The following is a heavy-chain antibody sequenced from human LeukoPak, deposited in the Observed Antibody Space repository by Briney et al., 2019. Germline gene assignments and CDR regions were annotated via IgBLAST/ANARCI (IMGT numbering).Heavy chain of an antibody. CDR2: ISYDGSNK. CDR3: AKDQGDSSGTYYYYYGMDV. D-gene: IGHD3-22*01. Sequence: WRSLTLSCAASGFTFSSYGMHWVRQAPGKGLEWVAVISYDGSNKYYADSVKRRFTISRDNSKNTLYLQMNSLRAEDTAVYYCAKDQGDSSGTYYYYYGMDVWGEGTTV. CDR1: GFTFSSYG. J-gene: IGHJ6*02. V-gene: IGHV3-30*18.